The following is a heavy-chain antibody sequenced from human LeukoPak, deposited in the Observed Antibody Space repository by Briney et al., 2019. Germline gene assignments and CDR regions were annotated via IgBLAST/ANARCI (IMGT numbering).Heavy chain of an antibody. Sequence: NPSETLALPCTVSGGSINSHYWGWVRQPAGKGLEWIGRIYTSGSTNYNPSLKSRVTMSVDTSKNQFSLKLSSVTAADTAVYYCAREGGTGAFDIWGQGTMVTVSS. J-gene: IGHJ3*02. CDR2: IYTSGST. CDR1: GGSINSHY. V-gene: IGHV4-4*07. CDR3: AREGGTGAFDI. D-gene: IGHD2-15*01.